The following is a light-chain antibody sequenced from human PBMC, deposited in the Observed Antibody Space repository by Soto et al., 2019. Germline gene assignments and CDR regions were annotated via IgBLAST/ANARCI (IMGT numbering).Light chain of an antibody. CDR2: WAS. Sequence: MPSSDAPALFLGESTTTNCKSSQSVLYSSNNKNYLAWYQQKPGQPPKLLIYWASTRESGVPDRFSGSGSGTDFTLTISSLQAEDVAVYYCQQYYSTPPTFGQGTKVDIK. CDR3: QQYYSTPPT. CDR1: QSVLYSSNNKNY. V-gene: IGKV4-1*01. J-gene: IGKJ1*01.